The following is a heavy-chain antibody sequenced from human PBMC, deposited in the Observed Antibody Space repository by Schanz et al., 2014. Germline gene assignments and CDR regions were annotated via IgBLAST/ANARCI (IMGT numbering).Heavy chain of an antibody. V-gene: IGHV3-30*18. J-gene: IGHJ4*02. Sequence: QVRLVESGGGVVQPGRSLRLSCAASGFTLSSYGMHWVRQAPGKGLEWVAFINSDGTKRFYADSVKSRFTISRDNAKNSLYLQMNSLTVDDTALYYCAKDINPYTDVLRHDLPDSWGQGTRVTVSS. CDR3: AKDINPYTDVLRHDLPDS. CDR1: GFTLSSYG. D-gene: IGHD3-9*01. CDR2: INSDGTKR.